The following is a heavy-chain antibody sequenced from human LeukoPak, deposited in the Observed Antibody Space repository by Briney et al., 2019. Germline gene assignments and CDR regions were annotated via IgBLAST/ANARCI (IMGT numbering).Heavy chain of an antibody. CDR2: IYYSGST. V-gene: IGHV4-39*01. J-gene: IGHJ4*02. CDR1: GGSISSRSYY. D-gene: IGHD6-13*01. CDR3: GRHVRFSSSWSVDS. Sequence: SETLSLTCTVSGGSISSRSYYWGWIRQPPGTGLEWIGSIYYSGSTYYNPSLKSRVTISVDTSKNQFSLKLSSVTAADTAVYYCGRHVRFSSSWSVDSWGQGTLVTVTS.